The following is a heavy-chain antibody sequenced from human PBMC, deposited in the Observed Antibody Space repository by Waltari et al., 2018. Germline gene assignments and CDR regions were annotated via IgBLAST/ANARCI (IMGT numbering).Heavy chain of an antibody. V-gene: IGHV1-18*01. CDR3: ATDALAERGQLEMSF. Sequence: VRVSCRASEHTFYSYGISWVRQAPGQGLEWMGRISDYNGITNYAQNFQGRLTMTTDTSTTTAYMDLKSLRSDDTAVYYCATDALAERGQLEMSFWGPGTLVTVSS. CDR1: EHTFYSYG. CDR2: ISDYNGIT. D-gene: IGHD6-6*01. J-gene: IGHJ4*02.